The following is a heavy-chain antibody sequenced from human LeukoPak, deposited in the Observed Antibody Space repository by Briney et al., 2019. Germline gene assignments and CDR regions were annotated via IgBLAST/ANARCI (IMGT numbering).Heavy chain of an antibody. Sequence: SQTLSLTCTVSGGSISTGGYYWSWIRLHPGKGLEWIGYIYHSGTAYYNPSLRSRITISLDTSKNLFSLKLTSVTAADTAVYYCARESTYYHDNSGFDSAAFDIWGQGTMVTVSS. CDR3: ARESTYYHDNSGFDSAAFDI. CDR1: GGSISTGGYY. CDR2: IYHSGTA. D-gene: IGHD3-22*01. J-gene: IGHJ3*02. V-gene: IGHV4-31*03.